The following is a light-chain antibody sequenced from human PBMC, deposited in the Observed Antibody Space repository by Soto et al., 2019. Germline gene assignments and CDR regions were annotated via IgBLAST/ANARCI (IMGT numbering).Light chain of an antibody. CDR3: QQYNDWPPRIT. CDR1: RIVSSN. Sequence: ERVVTPSPRTPSVSSRGKDTLSCLARRIVSSNLAWYLQKPGQAPRLLIYDASTRATGIPARFSGSGSGTEFTLTISSLQSEDFAVYFCQQYNDWPPRITFGQGTRLEIK. CDR2: DAS. J-gene: IGKJ5*01. V-gene: IGKV3-15*01.